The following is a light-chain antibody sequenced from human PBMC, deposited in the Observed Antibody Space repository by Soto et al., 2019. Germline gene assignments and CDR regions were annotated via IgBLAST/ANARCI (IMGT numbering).Light chain of an antibody. CDR3: QTGGTATL. J-gene: IGLJ2*01. Sequence: QLVLTQSPSASASLGASVKLTCTLSSGHSSYAIAWHQQQPEKGPRYLMKLNSDGSHSKGDGIPDRFSGSSSGAERYLTIPSLQSQDQAHYYSQTGGTATLFGGGTKLTLL. CDR1: SGHSSYA. V-gene: IGLV4-69*01. CDR2: LNSDGSH.